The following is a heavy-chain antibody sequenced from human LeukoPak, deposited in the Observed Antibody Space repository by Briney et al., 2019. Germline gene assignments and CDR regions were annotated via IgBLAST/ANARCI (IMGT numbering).Heavy chain of an antibody. CDR1: GGSICSYY. D-gene: IGHD2-2*01. Sequence: SETLSLTCTVSGGSICSYYWSWLRQPAGKGLEWIGRIYTSGSTNYNPSLKSRVTISVDPSKKQFSLKLSSVVAADKAVYYFARDRIVVPDAMSGDGWFDPWGQRTLVTVSS. V-gene: IGHV4-4*07. J-gene: IGHJ5*02. CDR2: IYTSGST. CDR3: ARDRIVVPDAMSGDGWFDP.